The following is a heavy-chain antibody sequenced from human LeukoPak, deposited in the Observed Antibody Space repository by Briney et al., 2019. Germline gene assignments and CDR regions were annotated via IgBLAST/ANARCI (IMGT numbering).Heavy chain of an antibody. Sequence: GGSLRLSCAASGFTFSSYSMNWVRQAPGKGLEWVSSISSSSSYIYYADSVKGRFTISRDNAKNSLYLQMNSLRAGDTAVYYCARAGDWAFDYWGQGTLVTVSS. D-gene: IGHD2-21*01. CDR3: ARAGDWAFDY. V-gene: IGHV3-21*01. CDR1: GFTFSSYS. J-gene: IGHJ4*02. CDR2: ISSSSSYI.